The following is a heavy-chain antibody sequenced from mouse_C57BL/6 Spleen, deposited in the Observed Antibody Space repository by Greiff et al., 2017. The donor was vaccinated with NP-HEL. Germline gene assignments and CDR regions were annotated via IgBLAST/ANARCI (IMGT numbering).Heavy chain of an antibody. V-gene: IGHV1-53*01. D-gene: IGHD3-2*02. CDR3: ARGPRQLRPAWFAY. J-gene: IGHJ3*01. CDR1: GYTFTSYW. CDR2: INPSNGGT. Sequence: QVQLQQSRTELVKPGASVKLSCKASGYTFTSYWMHWVKQRPGQGLEWIGNINPSNGGTNYNEKFKSKATLTVDKSSSTAYMQLSSRTSEDSAVYYGARGPRQLRPAWFAYWGQGTLVTVSA.